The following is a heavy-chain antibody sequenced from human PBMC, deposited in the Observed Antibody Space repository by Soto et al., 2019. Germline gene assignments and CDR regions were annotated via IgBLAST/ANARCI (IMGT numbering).Heavy chain of an antibody. J-gene: IGHJ4*02. CDR3: ARDDVTTTGSDY. V-gene: IGHV1-18*01. D-gene: IGHD4-17*01. CDR1: GYTFTSYG. Sequence: GASVKVSCMASGYTFTSYGISWVRQAPGQGLEWMGWISAYNGNTNYARKLRGRVTMTTDTSTSTAYMELRSLRSDDTAVYYCARDDVTTTGSDYWGQGTLVTVSS. CDR2: ISAYNGNT.